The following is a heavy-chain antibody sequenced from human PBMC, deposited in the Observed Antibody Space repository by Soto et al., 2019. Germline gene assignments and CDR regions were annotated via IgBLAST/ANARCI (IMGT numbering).Heavy chain of an antibody. CDR2: IYHSGST. Sequence: SETLSLTGAVSGGSISSCGYSWSWIRQPPGKGLEWIGYIYHSGSTYYNPSLKSRVTISVDRSKNQFSLKLSSVTAADTAVYYCARVPDRWGQGTLVTVS. D-gene: IGHD2-2*01. V-gene: IGHV4-30-2*01. J-gene: IGHJ5*02. CDR1: GGSISSCGYS. CDR3: ARVPDR.